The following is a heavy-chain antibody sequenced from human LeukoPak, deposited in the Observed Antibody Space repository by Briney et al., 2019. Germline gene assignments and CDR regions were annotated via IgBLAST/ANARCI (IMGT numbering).Heavy chain of an antibody. Sequence: GGSLRLSCAASGFTFDDYGMSWVRQAPGKGLEWVSGINWNGGSTGYADSVKGRFAISRDNAKNSLYLQMNSLRAEDTALYYCARVGISIDDFWSGYHYYFDYWGQGTLVTVSS. V-gene: IGHV3-20*04. CDR2: INWNGGST. J-gene: IGHJ4*02. CDR1: GFTFDDYG. CDR3: ARVGISIDDFWSGYHYYFDY. D-gene: IGHD3-3*01.